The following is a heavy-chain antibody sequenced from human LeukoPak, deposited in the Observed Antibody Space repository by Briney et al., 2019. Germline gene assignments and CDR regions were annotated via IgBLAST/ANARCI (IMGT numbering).Heavy chain of an antibody. CDR1: GGTFSSYA. V-gene: IGHV1-69*04. Sequence: SVKVSCKASGGTFSSYAISWVRQAPGQGLEWMGRIIPILGIANYAQKFQGRVTITADKSTSTAYMELSSLRSEDTAVYYCARGLRRPAHCSGGSCYGHYWGQGTLVTVSS. D-gene: IGHD2-15*01. CDR2: IIPILGIA. J-gene: IGHJ4*02. CDR3: ARGLRRPAHCSGGSCYGHY.